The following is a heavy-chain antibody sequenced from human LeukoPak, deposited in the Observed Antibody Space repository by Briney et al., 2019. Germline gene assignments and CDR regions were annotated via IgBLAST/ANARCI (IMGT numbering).Heavy chain of an antibody. D-gene: IGHD3-3*01. V-gene: IGHV1-24*01. CDR1: GYTLTELS. CDR2: FDPEDGET. J-gene: IGHJ4*02. CDR3: AAATIFGVVIAGPFGY. Sequence: ASVKVSCKVSGYTLTELSMHWVRQAPGKGLEWMGGFDPEDGETIYAQKFQGRVTMTEDTSTDTAYMELSSLRSEDTAVYYCAAATIFGVVIAGPFGYWGQGTLVTVSS.